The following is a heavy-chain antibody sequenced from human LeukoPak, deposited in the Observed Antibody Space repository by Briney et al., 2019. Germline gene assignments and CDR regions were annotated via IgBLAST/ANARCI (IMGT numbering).Heavy chain of an antibody. CDR3: ARGQHWRVESHAFGI. V-gene: IGHV3-20*04. Sequence: ETLSLTCNVSGGSISSYYWSWVRQAPGKGLEWVSGINWNGGSTGYADSVKGRFTISRDNSKNTLYVQMNSLRAEDTAVYYCARGQHWRVESHAFGIWGQGTMVTVSS. CDR2: INWNGGST. CDR1: GGSISSYY. J-gene: IGHJ3*02. D-gene: IGHD3-3*01.